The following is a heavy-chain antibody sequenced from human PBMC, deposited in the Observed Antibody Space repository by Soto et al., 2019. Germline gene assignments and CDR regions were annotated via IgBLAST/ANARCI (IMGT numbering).Heavy chain of an antibody. CDR1: GGTFSSYA. CDR2: IIPIFGTA. D-gene: IGHD3-16*02. CDR3: ARGRRRYVWGSYRSSSDAFDI. Sequence: ASVKVSCKASGGTFSSYAISWVRQAPGQGLEWMGGIIPIFGTANYAQKFQGRVMITADESTSTAYMELSSLRSEDTAVYYCARGRRRYVWGSYRSSSDAFDIWGQGTMVTVSS. V-gene: IGHV1-69*13. J-gene: IGHJ3*02.